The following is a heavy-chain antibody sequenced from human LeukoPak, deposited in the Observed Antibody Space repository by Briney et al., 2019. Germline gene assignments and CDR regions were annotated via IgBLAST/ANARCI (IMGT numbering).Heavy chain of an antibody. J-gene: IGHJ4*02. D-gene: IGHD3-10*01. CDR3: AKDKEKTPRAQGLFSMVRGATPVY. V-gene: IGHV3-30*02. Sequence: GGSLRLSCAASGFIFSSYGMHWVRQAPGKGLEWLAFVRYDGSNKHYADSVKGRFSISRDNSENTLYLLMNSLRAEDTAVYYCAKDKEKTPRAQGLFSMVRGATPVYWGQGALVTVSS. CDR1: GFIFSSYG. CDR2: VRYDGSNK.